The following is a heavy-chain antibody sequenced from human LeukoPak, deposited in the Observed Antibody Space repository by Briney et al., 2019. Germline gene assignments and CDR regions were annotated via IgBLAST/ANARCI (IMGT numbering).Heavy chain of an antibody. J-gene: IGHJ5*02. CDR3: ARVGWSGCSCYSGRGPFDP. D-gene: IGHD2-15*01. Sequence: GGSLRLSCAASGFTFSSYWMSWVRQAPGKGLEWVANIKQDGSEKYYVDSVKGRFTISRDNAKNSLYLQMNSLRAEDTAVYYCARVGWSGCSCYSGRGPFDPWGQGTLVTVSS. V-gene: IGHV3-7*01. CDR1: GFTFSSYW. CDR2: IKQDGSEK.